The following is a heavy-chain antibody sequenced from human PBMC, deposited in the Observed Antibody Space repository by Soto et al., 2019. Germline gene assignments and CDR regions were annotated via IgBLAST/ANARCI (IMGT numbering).Heavy chain of an antibody. CDR3: ARGPDTAMVTPFDY. CDR1: GGSISSGGYY. CDR2: IYYSGST. V-gene: IGHV4-31*03. D-gene: IGHD5-18*01. J-gene: IGHJ4*02. Sequence: QVQLQESGPGLVKPSQTLSLTCTVSGGSISSGGYYWSWIRQHPGKGLEWIGNIYYSGSTYYNPSLKSRVTIAVDTSKNQFSLKLSSVTAADTAVYYCARGPDTAMVTPFDYWGQGTLVTVSS.